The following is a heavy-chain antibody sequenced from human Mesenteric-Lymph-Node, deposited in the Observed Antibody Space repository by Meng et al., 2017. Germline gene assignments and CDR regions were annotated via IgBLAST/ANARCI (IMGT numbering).Heavy chain of an antibody. CDR1: GFSLSTSGMR. Sequence: SGPTLVKPTQTLTLTCTFSGFSLSTSGMRVSWIRQPPGKALEWLARIDWDDDKFYSTSLKTRLTISKDTSKNQVVLTMTNMDPVDTATYYCAHSLSGYSYGDRPFDYWGQGTLVTVSS. CDR3: AHSLSGYSYGDRPFDY. D-gene: IGHD5-18*01. J-gene: IGHJ4*02. V-gene: IGHV2-70*12. CDR2: IDWDDDK.